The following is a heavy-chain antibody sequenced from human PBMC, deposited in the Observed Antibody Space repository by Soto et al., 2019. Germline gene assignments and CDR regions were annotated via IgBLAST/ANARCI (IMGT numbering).Heavy chain of an antibody. CDR1: GGSFSGYY. CDR3: ARDICSGGFCLDY. D-gene: IGHD2-15*01. CDR2: INHSGST. Sequence: SETLSLTCAVYGGSFSGYYWSWIRQPPGKGLVWIGEINHSGSTNYNPSLKSRVTISVDTSKNQFSLKLSSVTAADTAVYYCARDICSGGFCLDYWGQGPLVTVSS. V-gene: IGHV4-34*01. J-gene: IGHJ4*02.